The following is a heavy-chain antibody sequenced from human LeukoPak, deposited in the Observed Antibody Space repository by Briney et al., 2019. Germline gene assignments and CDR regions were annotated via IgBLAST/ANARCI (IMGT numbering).Heavy chain of an antibody. CDR2: IGTSGNTI. D-gene: IGHD6-19*01. J-gene: IGHJ4*02. V-gene: IGHV3-48*04. CDR1: GFTFRGYL. CDR3: ARDQWLDY. Sequence: PGGSLRLSCPASGFTFRGYLMNWLRQAPGKGLEWVSFIGTSGNTIYYADSVKGRFTVSRDNAKNSLYLQMNSRRAEYTAVYYCARDQWLDYWGQGTLVTVSS.